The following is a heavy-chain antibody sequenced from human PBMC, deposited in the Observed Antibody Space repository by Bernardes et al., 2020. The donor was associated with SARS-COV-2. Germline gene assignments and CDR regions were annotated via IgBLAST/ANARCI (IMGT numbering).Heavy chain of an antibody. V-gene: IGHV4-4*07. CDR3: ARDPKGDSSGHY. J-gene: IGHJ4*02. CDR2: IHTTGST. CDR1: GGTISSYY. Sequence: SETLSLTCTVSGGTISSYYWSWIRQPAGRGLEWIGRIHTTGSTNYNPSLKSRVTMSVDTSKNQFSLKLISVTAADTAVYYCARDPKGDSSGHYWGQGTLVTVSS. D-gene: IGHD6-25*01.